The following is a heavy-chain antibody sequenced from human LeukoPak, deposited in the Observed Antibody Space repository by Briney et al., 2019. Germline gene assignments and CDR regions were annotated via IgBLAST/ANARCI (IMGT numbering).Heavy chain of an antibody. CDR2: TCDRSKWYN. CDR3: ARGDSSSWYFLGAFDI. D-gene: IGHD6-13*01. V-gene: IGHV6-1*01. J-gene: IGHJ3*02. CDR1: GDSVSSNSAT. Sequence: SQTLSLTCAISGDSVSSNSATWNWIRQSPSRCLEWLGRTCDRSKWYNDYALSVKSRISINPDTSKSPFSLQLNSVTPEDTAVYYCARGDSSSWYFLGAFDIWGQGTMVTVSS.